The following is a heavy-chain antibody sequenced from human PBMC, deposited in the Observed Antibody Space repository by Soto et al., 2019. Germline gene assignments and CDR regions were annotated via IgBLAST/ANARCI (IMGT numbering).Heavy chain of an antibody. J-gene: IGHJ4*02. CDR2: IYPIDSTT. D-gene: IGHD6-19*01. CDR3: ARRLSYSSGWDS. CDR1: GDSFNSHW. Sequence: GESLKISCKGSGDSFNSHWIGWVRQTPGKGLEWMGIIYPIDSTTRYSPSFQGQVIISADKSISTAYLQWSSVKASDTAMYYCARRLSYSSGWDSWGQGTLVTVSS. V-gene: IGHV5-51*01.